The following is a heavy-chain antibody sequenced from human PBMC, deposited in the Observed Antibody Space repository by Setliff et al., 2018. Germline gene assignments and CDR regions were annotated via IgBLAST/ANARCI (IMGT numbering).Heavy chain of an antibody. V-gene: IGHV2-70*11. CDR1: GFSISTSGMC. Sequence: SGPTLVNPSETLTLTCTFSGFSISTSGMCVSWIRQSPGKALEWLARIDWDDDKYYSTSLKTRLTISKDTSKNQVVLTMTNMDSVDTAMYYCARTVRSGSYHYYYMDVWGKGTTVTVSS. J-gene: IGHJ6*03. CDR2: IDWDDDK. D-gene: IGHD1-26*01. CDR3: ARTVRSGSYHYYYMDV.